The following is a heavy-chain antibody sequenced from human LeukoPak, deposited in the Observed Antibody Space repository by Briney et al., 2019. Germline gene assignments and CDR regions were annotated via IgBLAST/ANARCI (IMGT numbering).Heavy chain of an antibody. Sequence: SETLSLTCAVYGGSFSGYYWSWIRQPPGKGLEWIGEINHSGSTNYNPSLKSRVTISVDTSKNQFSLKLSSVTAADTAVYYCARGGDYYDSSGYYHFDYWGQGTLATVSS. V-gene: IGHV4-34*01. CDR1: GGSFSGYY. CDR2: INHSGST. CDR3: ARGGDYYDSSGYYHFDY. J-gene: IGHJ4*02. D-gene: IGHD3-22*01.